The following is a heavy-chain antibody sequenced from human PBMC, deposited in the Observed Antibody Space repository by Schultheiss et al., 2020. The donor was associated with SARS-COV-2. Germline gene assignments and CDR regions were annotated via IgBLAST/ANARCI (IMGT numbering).Heavy chain of an antibody. CDR2: INHSGST. V-gene: IGHV4-34*01. CDR3: ARAITDWYFDL. CDR1: GGSFSGYY. Sequence: GSLRLSCAVYGGSFSGYYWSWIRQPPGKGLEWIGEINHSGSTNYNPSLKSRVTISVDTSKNQFSLKLSSVTAADTAVYYCARAITDWYFDLWGRGTLVTVSS. D-gene: IGHD1-14*01. J-gene: IGHJ2*01.